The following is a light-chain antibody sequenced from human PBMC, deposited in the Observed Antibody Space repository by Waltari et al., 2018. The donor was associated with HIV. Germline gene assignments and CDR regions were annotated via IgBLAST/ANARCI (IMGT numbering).Light chain of an antibody. J-gene: IGKJ2*03. Sequence: EIVLTQSPGTLSLSPGESATLPCRASQSVSSSYLAWYQQKPGQAPRLLIDGASSRTTGIPDRFSGSGSGTDFTLTISRLEPEDFAVYYCQQYGSSPPYSFGQGTKLEIK. CDR3: QQYGSSPPYS. V-gene: IGKV3-20*01. CDR1: QSVSSSY. CDR2: GAS.